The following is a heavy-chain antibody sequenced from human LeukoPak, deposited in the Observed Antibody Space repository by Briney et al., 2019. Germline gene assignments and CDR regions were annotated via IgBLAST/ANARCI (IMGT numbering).Heavy chain of an antibody. CDR2: TYYRSKWYN. D-gene: IGHD5-12*01. CDR1: GDSVSSNSAA. J-gene: IGHJ6*02. CDR3: ARDTIVATSEKGYYYYGMDV. V-gene: IGHV6-1*01. Sequence: SQTLSLTFAISGDSVSSNSAAWNWIRQSPSRGLEWLGRTYYRSKWYNDYAVSVKSRITINPDTSKNQFSLQLNSVTPEDAAVYYCARDTIVATSEKGYYYYGMDVWGQGTTVTVSS.